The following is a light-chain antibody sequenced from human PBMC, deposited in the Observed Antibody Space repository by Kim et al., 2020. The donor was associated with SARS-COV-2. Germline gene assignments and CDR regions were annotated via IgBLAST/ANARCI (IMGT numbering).Light chain of an antibody. J-gene: IGKJ1*01. Sequence: EIVMTQSPASLSVSPGERATLSCRASQSVSSNLAWYQQKPGQAPRLLIYGASTRATGIPVRVSGSGSGTEFTLTISSLQSEDFAVYYCQQYNNRPRTFGQGTKVDIK. V-gene: IGKV3-15*01. CDR3: QQYNNRPRT. CDR1: QSVSSN. CDR2: GAS.